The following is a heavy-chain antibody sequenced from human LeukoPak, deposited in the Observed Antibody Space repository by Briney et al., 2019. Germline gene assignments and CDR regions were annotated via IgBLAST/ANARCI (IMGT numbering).Heavy chain of an antibody. J-gene: IGHJ4*02. D-gene: IGHD3-10*01. V-gene: IGHV1-2*02. Sequence: ASVKVSCKASGYTLTGYYMHWVRQAPGQGLEWMGWINPNSGGTNYAQKFQGRVTMTRDTSINTAYMELSRLRSDDTAVYHCAGDMVRGVILRRVLEYWGQGTLVTVSS. CDR3: AGDMVRGVILRRVLEY. CDR1: GYTLTGYY. CDR2: INPNSGGT.